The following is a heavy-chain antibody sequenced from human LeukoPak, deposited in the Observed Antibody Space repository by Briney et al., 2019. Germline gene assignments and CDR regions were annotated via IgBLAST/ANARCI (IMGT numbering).Heavy chain of an antibody. V-gene: IGHV3-48*01. Sequence: GGSLRLSCAASGFTFSSYSMNWVRQAPGKGLEWVSYISSSSSTIYYADSVKGRFTISRDNAKNSLYLQMNSLRAEDTAVYYCASADYDYIWGSYPYFDYWGQGTLVTVSS. CDR2: ISSSSSTI. CDR3: ASADYDYIWGSYPYFDY. CDR1: GFTFSSYS. D-gene: IGHD3-16*01. J-gene: IGHJ4*02.